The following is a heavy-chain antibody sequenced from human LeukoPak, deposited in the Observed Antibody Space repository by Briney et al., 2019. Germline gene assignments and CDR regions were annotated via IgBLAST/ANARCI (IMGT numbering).Heavy chain of an antibody. Sequence: ASVKVSCEVSGYTLTELSMHWVRQAPGKGLEWMGGFDPEDGETIYAQKFQGRVTMTEDTSTDTAYMELSSLRSEDTAVYYCATWYSSGWYRTFDYWGQGTLVTVPS. CDR3: ATWYSSGWYRTFDY. J-gene: IGHJ4*02. CDR1: GYTLTELS. D-gene: IGHD6-19*01. V-gene: IGHV1-24*01. CDR2: FDPEDGET.